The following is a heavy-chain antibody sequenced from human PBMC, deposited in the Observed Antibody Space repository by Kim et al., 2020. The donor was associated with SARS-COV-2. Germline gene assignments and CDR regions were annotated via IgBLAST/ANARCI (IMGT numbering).Heavy chain of an antibody. V-gene: IGHV3-33*01. D-gene: IGHD2-2*02. CDR1: GFTFSSYG. CDR2: IWYDGSNK. CDR3: ARDGCTSCYTHIQFYYYYGMDV. Sequence: GGSLRLSCAASGFTFSSYGMHWVRQAPGKGLEWVAVIWYDGSNKYYADSVKGRFTISRDNSKNTLYLQMNSLRAEDTAVYYCARDGCTSCYTHIQFYYYYGMDVWGQGTTVTVSS. J-gene: IGHJ6*02.